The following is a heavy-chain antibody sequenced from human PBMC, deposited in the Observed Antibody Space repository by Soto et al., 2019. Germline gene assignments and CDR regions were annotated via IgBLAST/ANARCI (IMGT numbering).Heavy chain of an antibody. J-gene: IGHJ6*02. V-gene: IGHV4-59*01. CDR2: IYYSGST. CDR3: ARDGGPYYYYGMDV. D-gene: IGHD3-3*01. Sequence: PSETLSLTCTVSGGSISSYYWSWIRQPPGKGLEWIGYIYYSGSTNYNPSLKSRVTISVDTSKNQLSLKLSSVTAADTAVYYCARDGGPYYYYGMDVWGQGTTVTVSS. CDR1: GGSISSYY.